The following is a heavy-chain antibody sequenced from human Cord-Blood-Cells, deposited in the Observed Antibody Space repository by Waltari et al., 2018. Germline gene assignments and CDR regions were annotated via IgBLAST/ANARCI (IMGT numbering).Heavy chain of an antibody. V-gene: IGHV1-2*02. Sequence: QVQLVQSGAEVKKPGASVKVSCKASGYTFTAHYLHWLRQATRQGLEWMGWINPNSGGTNYAQKFQGRVTMTRDTSISTAYMELSRLRSDDTAVYYCARDLYSGSYYDWYFDLWGRGTLVTVSS. D-gene: IGHD1-26*01. CDR1: GYTFTAHY. CDR3: ARDLYSGSYYDWYFDL. J-gene: IGHJ2*01. CDR2: INPNSGGT.